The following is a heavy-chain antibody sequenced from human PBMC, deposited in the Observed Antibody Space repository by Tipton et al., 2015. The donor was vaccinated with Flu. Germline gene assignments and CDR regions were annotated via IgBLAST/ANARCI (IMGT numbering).Heavy chain of an antibody. CDR2: IRSKAYGGTT. J-gene: IGHJ4*02. CDR3: TRSYSSGWYFDY. Sequence: QLVQSGGGLVQPGRSLRLSCTASGFTFGDYAMSWVRRAPGKGLEWVGFIRSKAYGGTTEYAASVKGRFTISRDDSKSIAYLQMNSLKTEDTAVYYCTRSYSSGWYFDYWGQGTLVTVSS. D-gene: IGHD6-19*01. V-gene: IGHV3-49*04. CDR1: GFTFGDYA.